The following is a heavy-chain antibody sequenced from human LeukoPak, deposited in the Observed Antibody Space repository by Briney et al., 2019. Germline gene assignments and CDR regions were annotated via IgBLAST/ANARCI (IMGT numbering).Heavy chain of an antibody. CDR2: ISAYNGNT. Sequence: VASVTVSCKASGYTFTSYGISWVRQAPGQGLEWMGWISAYNGNTNYAQKLQGRVTMTTDTSTSTAYMELRSLRSDDTAVYYCARDLAPGIAAAGVLWFDPWGQGTLVTVSS. CDR1: GYTFTSYG. J-gene: IGHJ5*02. V-gene: IGHV1-18*01. D-gene: IGHD6-13*01. CDR3: ARDLAPGIAAAGVLWFDP.